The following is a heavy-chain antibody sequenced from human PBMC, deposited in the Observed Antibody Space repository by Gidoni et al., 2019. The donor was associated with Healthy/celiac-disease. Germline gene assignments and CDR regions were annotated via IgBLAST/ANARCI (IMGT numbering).Heavy chain of an antibody. V-gene: IGHV1-2*04. D-gene: IGHD2-2*02. CDR3: ARGARVVPAAIPNTRPYYFDY. Sequence: QVQLVQSGAEVKKPGASVKVSCKASGSTFTGYYMHWVRQAPGQGLEWMGWINPNSGGTNYAQKFQGWVTMTRDTSISTAYMELSRLRSDDTAVYYCARGARVVPAAIPNTRPYYFDYWGQGTLVTVSS. CDR2: INPNSGGT. J-gene: IGHJ4*02. CDR1: GSTFTGYY.